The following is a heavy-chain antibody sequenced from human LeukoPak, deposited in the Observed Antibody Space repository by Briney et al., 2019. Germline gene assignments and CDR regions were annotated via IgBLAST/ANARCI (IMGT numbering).Heavy chain of an antibody. V-gene: IGHV3-23*01. CDR1: GFTFSSYA. D-gene: IGHD6-19*01. J-gene: IGHJ4*02. CDR3: AKQVGSGWYYFDY. Sequence: GGSLRLSCAVSGFTFSSYAMSWVRQAPGKGMKWVSAISGSGGSTYYADSVKGRFTISRDNSKNTLYLQMNSLRAEDTAVYYCAKQVGSGWYYFDYWGQGTLVTVSS. CDR2: ISGSGGST.